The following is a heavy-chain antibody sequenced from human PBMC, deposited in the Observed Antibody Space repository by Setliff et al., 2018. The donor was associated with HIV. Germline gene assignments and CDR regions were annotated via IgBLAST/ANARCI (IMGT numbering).Heavy chain of an antibody. CDR1: GYTFTGYY. D-gene: IGHD1-26*01. CDR2: INPIDGDT. CDR3: ARDIVGATTYRSL. J-gene: IGHJ4*02. V-gene: IGHV1-2*02. Sequence: ASVKVSCKSSGYTFTGYYMHWVRQAPGQGLEWVGWINPIDGDTKYAQKFQGRLTMTRDRSIRTAYMELTRLTYDDTAVYYCARDIVGATTYRSLWGQGTLVTVSS.